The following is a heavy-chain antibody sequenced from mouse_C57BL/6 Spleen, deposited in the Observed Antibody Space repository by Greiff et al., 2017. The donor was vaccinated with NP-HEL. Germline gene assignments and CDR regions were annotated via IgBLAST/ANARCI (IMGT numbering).Heavy chain of an antibody. D-gene: IGHD3-3*01. V-gene: IGHV1-80*01. CDR2: IDPGDGDT. Sequence: VKLVESGAELVKPGASVKISCKASGYAFSSYWMNWVKQRPGKGLEWIGQIDPGDGDTKYNGKFKGKATLTADKSSSTAYMQLSSLTSEDSAVYICARSGTAMDYWGQGTSVTVSS. CDR3: ARSGTAMDY. CDR1: GYAFSSYW. J-gene: IGHJ4*01.